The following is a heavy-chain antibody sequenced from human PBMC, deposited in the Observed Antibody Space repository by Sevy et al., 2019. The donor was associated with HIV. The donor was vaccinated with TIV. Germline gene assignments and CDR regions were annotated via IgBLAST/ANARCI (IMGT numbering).Heavy chain of an antibody. CDR2: KESGGQT. Sequence: GGSLRLSCAASGFSVSSYYMGWVRQAPGKGLEWVSTKESGGQTYYADYVRGRFTIARDESANNLYLQLHNLRDEDTGVYYCARRTSTWSIDSWGQGTLVTVSS. CDR3: ARRTSTWSIDS. V-gene: IGHV3-53*01. CDR1: GFSVSSYY. J-gene: IGHJ4*02.